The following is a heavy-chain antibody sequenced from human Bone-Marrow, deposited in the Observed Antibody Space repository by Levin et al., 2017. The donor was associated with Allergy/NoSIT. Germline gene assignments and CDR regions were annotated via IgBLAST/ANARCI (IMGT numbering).Heavy chain of an antibody. CDR3: ARGVTQGVDY. CDR2: MSPRNGDT. CDR1: GYTFTSFD. D-gene: IGHD1-26*01. Sequence: GESLKISCQASGYTFTSFDINWVRQATGQGPEWMGWMSPRNGDTGYAQKFQGRVTMTSDTSINTAYMELSSLRSDDTAVYFCARGVTQGVDYWGQGTLVTVSS. J-gene: IGHJ4*02. V-gene: IGHV1-8*01.